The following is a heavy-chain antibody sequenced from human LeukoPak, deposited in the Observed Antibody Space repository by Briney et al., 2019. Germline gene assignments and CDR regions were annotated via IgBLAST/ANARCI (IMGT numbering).Heavy chain of an antibody. Sequence: GGSLSPSCAAPGFTFRDYYMSWIRQAPGKGLEWVLYISSSSSYTNYAVSVRGRFTISRDNAKNSLYLQMNSLRAEDTAVYYCAKTGVRGVIPNFDYWGQGTLVTVSS. CDR1: GFTFRDYY. D-gene: IGHD3-10*01. J-gene: IGHJ4*02. V-gene: IGHV3-11*03. CDR2: ISSSSSYT. CDR3: AKTGVRGVIPNFDY.